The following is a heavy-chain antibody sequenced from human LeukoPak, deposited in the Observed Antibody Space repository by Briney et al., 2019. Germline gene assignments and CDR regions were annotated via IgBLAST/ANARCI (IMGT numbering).Heavy chain of an antibody. Sequence: ASVKVSCEASGYTFSGHYIHWVRQAPGQGLELVGWVSPDSDASKYAQSFQGRVIMTRDTAISTGYIELRSVRYYNTAVYVCAKDRARVAKMVDGFEVWGQGPMVTVSS. CDR2: VSPDSDAS. V-gene: IGHV1-2*02. D-gene: IGHD2-8*01. CDR3: AKDRARVAKMVDGFEV. CDR1: GYTFSGHY. J-gene: IGHJ3*01.